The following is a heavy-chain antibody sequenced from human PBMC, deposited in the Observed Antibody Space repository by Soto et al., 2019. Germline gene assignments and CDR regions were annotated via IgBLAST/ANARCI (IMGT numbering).Heavy chain of an antibody. CDR1: GGSISSGGYY. D-gene: IGHD6-13*01. V-gene: IGHV4-31*03. CDR3: ARGRRIAAAGTCNWFDP. CDR2: IYYSGST. Sequence: SETLSLTCTVSGGSISSGGYYWSWIRQHPGKGLEWIGYIYYSGSTYYNPSLKSRVTISVDTSKNQFSLKLSSVTAADTAVYYCARGRRIAAAGTCNWFDPWGQGTLVTVSS. J-gene: IGHJ5*02.